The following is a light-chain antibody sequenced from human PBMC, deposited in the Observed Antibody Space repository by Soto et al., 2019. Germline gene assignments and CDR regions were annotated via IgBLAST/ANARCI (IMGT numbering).Light chain of an antibody. J-gene: IGKJ1*01. CDR1: QSVSSNY. Sequence: EIVLTQSPGALSLSPGERATLSSRASQSVSSNYLAWYQQKPGQAPRLLIYGASSRATGIPDRFSGSGSGTDFTLTISRLEPEDFAVYYCQQYDSSPWTFGHGTKVEIK. CDR3: QQYDSSPWT. CDR2: GAS. V-gene: IGKV3-20*01.